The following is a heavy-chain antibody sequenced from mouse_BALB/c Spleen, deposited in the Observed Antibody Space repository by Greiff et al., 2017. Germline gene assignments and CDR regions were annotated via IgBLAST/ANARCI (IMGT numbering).Heavy chain of an antibody. D-gene: IGHD3-1*01. CDR1: GYAFTNYL. CDR3: ARISDGGFAY. J-gene: IGHJ3*01. CDR2: INPGSGGT. V-gene: IGHV1-54*01. Sequence: VQLQQSGAELVRPGTSVKVSCKASGYAFTNYLIEWVKQRPGQGLEWIGVINPGSGGTNYNEKFKGKATLTADKSSSTAYMQLSSLTSDDSAVYFCARISDGGFAYWGQGTLVTVSA.